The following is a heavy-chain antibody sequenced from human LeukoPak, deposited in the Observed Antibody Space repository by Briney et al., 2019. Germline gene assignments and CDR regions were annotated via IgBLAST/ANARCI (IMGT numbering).Heavy chain of an antibody. Sequence: SETLSLTCTVSGGSISRYYWSWIRQPAGKGLEWIGRIYTSGSTNYNPSLKSRVTISVDTSKNQFSLKLSSVTAADTAVYYCAREVVVVAATPHNWFDPWGQGTLVTVSS. CDR2: IYTSGST. CDR3: AREVVVVAATPHNWFDP. D-gene: IGHD2-15*01. CDR1: GGSISRYY. J-gene: IGHJ5*02. V-gene: IGHV4-4*07.